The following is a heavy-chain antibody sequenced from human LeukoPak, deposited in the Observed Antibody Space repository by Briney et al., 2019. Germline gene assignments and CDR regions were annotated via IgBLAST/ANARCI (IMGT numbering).Heavy chain of an antibody. D-gene: IGHD1-26*01. V-gene: IGHV1-8*01. CDR1: GYTFTSYD. CDR3: AREVSSGSCYYYGMDV. J-gene: IGHJ6*02. CDR2: MNPNSGNT. Sequence: GASVKVSCKASGYTFTSYDSNWVRQATGQGLEWMGWMNPNSGNTGYAQKFQGRVTMTRNTSISTAYMELSSLRSEDTAVYYCAREVSSGSCYYYGMDVWGQGTTVTVSS.